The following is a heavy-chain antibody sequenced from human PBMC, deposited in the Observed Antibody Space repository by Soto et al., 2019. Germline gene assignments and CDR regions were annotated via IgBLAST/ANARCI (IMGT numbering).Heavy chain of an antibody. Sequence: WTWLRQHPGKGLEWIGYSYYSGSTYYNPSLKSRVTISLDTSKNHFSLQLRSVTAADTAVYYCTREAVFGVIGHAFDIWGQGTMVTVS. CDR3: TREAVFGVIGHAFDI. J-gene: IGHJ3*02. V-gene: IGHV4-31*02. D-gene: IGHD3-3*01. CDR2: SYYSGST.